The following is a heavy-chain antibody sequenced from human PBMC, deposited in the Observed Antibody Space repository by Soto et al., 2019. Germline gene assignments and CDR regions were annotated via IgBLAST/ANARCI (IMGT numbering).Heavy chain of an antibody. CDR3: APSFGAFDY. CDR2: ISYDGSNK. J-gene: IGHJ4*02. V-gene: IGHV3-30*03. D-gene: IGHD3-10*01. Sequence: QVQLVESGGGVVQPGRSLRLSCAASGFTFSSYGMHWVRQAPGKGLGWVAVISYDGSNKYYADSVKGRFTISRDNSKNTLYLQMNSPRAEDTAVYYCAPSFGAFDYWGQGTLGTVSS. CDR1: GFTFSSYG.